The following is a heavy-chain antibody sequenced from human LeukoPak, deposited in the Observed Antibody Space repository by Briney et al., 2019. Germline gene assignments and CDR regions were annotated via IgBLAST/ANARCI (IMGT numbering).Heavy chain of an antibody. CDR3: ARVGFRPTSYGSGSYWKIGFDY. CDR2: INLGGST. V-gene: IGHV4-34*01. D-gene: IGHD3-10*01. CDR1: GASFSGSY. Sequence: PSGTRSLTGAVYGASFSGSYWGWIRQPPGKGRGWIGEINLGGSTNYNPSLKSPVTISVDTSKHQFSLNLSSVTAADPAVYYCARVGFRPTSYGSGSYWKIGFDYWGQGTLVTVSS. J-gene: IGHJ4*02.